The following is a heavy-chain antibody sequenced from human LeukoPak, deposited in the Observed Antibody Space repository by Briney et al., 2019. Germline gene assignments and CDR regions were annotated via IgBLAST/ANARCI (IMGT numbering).Heavy chain of an antibody. D-gene: IGHD2/OR15-2a*01. CDR1: GYTFTGYY. CDR3: ARGNRGFDY. V-gene: IGHV1-2*06. J-gene: IGHJ4*02. Sequence: ASVKVSCKASGYTFTGYYMHWVRQALGQGLEWMGRINPNSGGTNYAQKFQGGVTMTRDTSISIAYMELSRLRSDDTAVYYCARGNRGFDYWGQGTLVTVSS. CDR2: INPNSGGT.